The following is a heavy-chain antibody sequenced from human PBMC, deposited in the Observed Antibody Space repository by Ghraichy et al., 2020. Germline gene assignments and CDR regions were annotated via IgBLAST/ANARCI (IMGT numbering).Heavy chain of an antibody. CDR3: VREGGYSYGSLLN. Sequence: GESLNISCAASGFSVSSASMNWVRQAPGKGLEWISYISHTSATEYFADSVTGRFTISRDIANNSVYLQMDSLRDEDTAVYYCVREGGYSYGSLLNWGRGTLVTVS. CDR1: GFSVSSAS. D-gene: IGHD5-18*01. V-gene: IGHV3-48*02. CDR2: ISHTSATE. J-gene: IGHJ4*02.